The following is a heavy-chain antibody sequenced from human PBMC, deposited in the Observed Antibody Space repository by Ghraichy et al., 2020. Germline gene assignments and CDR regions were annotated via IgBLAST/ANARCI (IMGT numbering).Heavy chain of an antibody. CDR2: VSSSSSYI. D-gene: IGHD4-17*01. Sequence: GGSLRLSCAASGFSFSAYSMNWVRQAPGKGLEWVSSVSSSSSYIYYADSVKGRFTISRDNAKNSLYLQMNSLRAEDTAVYYCARNYGSNYFDYWGQGTLVTVSS. J-gene: IGHJ4*02. V-gene: IGHV3-21*01. CDR1: GFSFSAYS. CDR3: ARNYGSNYFDY.